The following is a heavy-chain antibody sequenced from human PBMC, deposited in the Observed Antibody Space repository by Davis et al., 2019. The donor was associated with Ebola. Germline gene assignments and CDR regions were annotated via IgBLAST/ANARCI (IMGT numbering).Heavy chain of an antibody. D-gene: IGHD3-10*01. J-gene: IGHJ5*02. CDR3: ARGRRVLWFRELRGLDP. CDR2: IYHSGST. V-gene: IGHV4-39*07. Sequence: PSETLSLTCTVSGGSISSSSYYWGWIRQPPGKGLEWIGSIYHSGSTNYNPSLKSRVTISVDTSKNQFSLKLSSVTAADTAVYYCARGRRVLWFRELRGLDPWGQGTLVTVSS. CDR1: GGSISSSSYY.